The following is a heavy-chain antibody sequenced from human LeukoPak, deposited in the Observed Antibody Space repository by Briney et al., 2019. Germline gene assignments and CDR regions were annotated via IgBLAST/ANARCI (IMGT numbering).Heavy chain of an antibody. V-gene: IGHV1-2*02. CDR1: GYTFTGYY. D-gene: IGHD5-12*01. J-gene: IGHJ4*02. CDR2: INPNSGAT. Sequence: ASVKVSCKASGYTFTGYYMHWVRQAPGQGLEWMGWINPNSGATNYAQNFQGRVTMTRDTSISTAYMELSWLRSDDTAVYYCAREGSGYDRNPFDYWGQGTLVTVSS. CDR3: AREGSGYDRNPFDY.